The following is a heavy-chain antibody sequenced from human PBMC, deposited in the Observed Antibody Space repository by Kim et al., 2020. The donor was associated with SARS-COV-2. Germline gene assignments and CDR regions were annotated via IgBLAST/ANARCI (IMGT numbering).Heavy chain of an antibody. D-gene: IGHD4-17*01. CDR3: ARLHLGDYGSAYYFDY. CDR2: IYYSGST. V-gene: IGHV4-59*08. J-gene: IGHJ4*02. CDR1: GGSISSYY. Sequence: SETLSLTCTVSGGSISSYYWSWIRQPPGKGLEWIGYIYYSGSTNYNPSLKSRVTISVDTSKNQFSLKLSSVTAADTAVYYCARLHLGDYGSAYYFDYWGQGTLVTVSS.